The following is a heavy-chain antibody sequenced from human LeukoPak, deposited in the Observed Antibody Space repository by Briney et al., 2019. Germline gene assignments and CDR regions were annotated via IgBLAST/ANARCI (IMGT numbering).Heavy chain of an antibody. J-gene: IGHJ4*02. D-gene: IGHD4-17*01. CDR3: AKDQNTVATAPFDY. CDR1: GFTFNTYG. V-gene: IGHV3-NL1*01. CDR2: INSAGST. Sequence: GGSLRLSCAAYGFTFNTYGMNWVRQAPGKGLEWVSAINSAGSTYYGDSVRGRFTISRDNSKNVLHLQMNSLRAEDTALYYCAKDQNTVATAPFDYWGLGTLVTVSS.